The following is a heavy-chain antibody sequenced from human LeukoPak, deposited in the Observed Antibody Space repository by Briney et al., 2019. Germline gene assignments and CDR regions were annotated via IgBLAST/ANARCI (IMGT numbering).Heavy chain of an antibody. CDR2: INWNGGST. CDR1: GFTFDDYG. CDR3: ARGGLIAVAGRSASGDY. V-gene: IGHV3-20*04. Sequence: GGSLRLSCAASGFTFDDYGMSWVRQAPGKGLEWVSGINWNGGSTGYADSVKGRFTISRDNAKNSLYLQMNSPRAEDTALYYCARGGLIAVAGRSASGDYWGQGTLVTVSS. J-gene: IGHJ4*02. D-gene: IGHD6-19*01.